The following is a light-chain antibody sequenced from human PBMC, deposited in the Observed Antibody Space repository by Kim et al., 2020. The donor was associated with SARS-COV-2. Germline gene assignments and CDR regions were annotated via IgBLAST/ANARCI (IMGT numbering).Light chain of an antibody. CDR3: QKCVTAPWT. CDR1: QDISNY. CDR2: AAS. J-gene: IGKJ1*01. Sequence: DIQMTQSPSSLSASVGDRVTITCRASQDISNYLAWFQLIPGKAPKLLIYAASALQPGVPSRFIGSGSGTDFTLTVTSLQPEDVATYYSQKCVTAPWTVVQGTTVDI. V-gene: IGKV1-27*01.